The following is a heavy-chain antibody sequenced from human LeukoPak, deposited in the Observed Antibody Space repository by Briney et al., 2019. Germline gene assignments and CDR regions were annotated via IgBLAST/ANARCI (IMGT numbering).Heavy chain of an antibody. J-gene: IGHJ4*02. D-gene: IGHD3-3*01. CDR1: GFTFSSYA. V-gene: IGHV3-23*01. CDR2: ISGSGGST. CDR3: ARAPDNDFWSGYYIDY. Sequence: PGGSLRLSCAASGFTFSSYAMSWVRQAPGKGLEWVSAISGSGGSTYYADSVKGRFTISRDNSKNTLYLQMNSLRAEDTAVYYCARAPDNDFWSGYYIDYWGQGTLVTVSS.